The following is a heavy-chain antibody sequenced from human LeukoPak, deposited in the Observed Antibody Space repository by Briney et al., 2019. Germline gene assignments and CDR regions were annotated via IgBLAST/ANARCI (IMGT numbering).Heavy chain of an antibody. CDR1: GGSISSYY. CDR3: AKDSLLTVATDAFDI. CDR2: MNTGGSI. V-gene: IGHV4-4*07. Sequence: SSETLSLTCTVSGGSISSYYWSWIRQPAGKRLEWIGRMNTGGSINYNPSLKSRVTMSVDTSKNQIFLKLNSVTAADTAVYYCAKDSLLTVATDAFDIWGQGTMVTVSS. J-gene: IGHJ3*02. D-gene: IGHD5-12*01.